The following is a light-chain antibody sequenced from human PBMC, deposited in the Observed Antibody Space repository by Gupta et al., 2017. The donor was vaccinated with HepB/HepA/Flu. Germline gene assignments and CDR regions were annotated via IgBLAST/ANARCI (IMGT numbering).Light chain of an antibody. CDR1: SRDVGGFNY. V-gene: IGLV2-14*01. CDR3: SSYTSSSTLEV. J-gene: IGLJ3*02. CDR2: DVT. Sequence: QSALTQPASLSGSPGQSITISCTGTSRDVGGFNYVSWYQQRPGEAPKLLIYDVTKRPSGVSSRFSGFKSSNTASLAISGLQAEDEAHYHCSSYTSSSTLEVFGGGTKLTVL.